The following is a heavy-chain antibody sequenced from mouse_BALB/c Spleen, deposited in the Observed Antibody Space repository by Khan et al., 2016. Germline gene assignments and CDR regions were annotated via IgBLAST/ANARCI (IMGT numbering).Heavy chain of an antibody. V-gene: IGHV2-9*02. J-gene: IGHJ2*01. CDR1: GFSLTSYG. Sequence: QVQLKESGPGLVAPSQSLSITCTVSGFSLTSYGVHWVRQPPGKGLEWLGVIWVGGSTNYNSALMSRLSISKDNSKSQVFLKMSSLQTDGTPMYYCARLEDIWGQGTTLTVSS. CDR3: ARLEDI. D-gene: IGHD1-3*01. CDR2: IWVGGST.